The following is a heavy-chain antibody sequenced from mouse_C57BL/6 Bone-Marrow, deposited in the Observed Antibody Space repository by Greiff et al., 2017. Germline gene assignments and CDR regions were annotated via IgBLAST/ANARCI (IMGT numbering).Heavy chain of an antibody. CDR3: ARPYYSNYWYFDV. J-gene: IGHJ1*03. CDR2: IYPGSGST. D-gene: IGHD2-5*01. Sequence: VQLQQSGPVLVKPGASVKMSCKASGYTFTSYWITWVKQRPGQGLEWIGDIYPGSGSTNYNEKFKSKATLTVDTSSSTAYMQLSSLTSEDSAVYYCARPYYSNYWYFDVWGTGTTVTVSS. CDR1: GYTFTSYW. V-gene: IGHV1-55*01.